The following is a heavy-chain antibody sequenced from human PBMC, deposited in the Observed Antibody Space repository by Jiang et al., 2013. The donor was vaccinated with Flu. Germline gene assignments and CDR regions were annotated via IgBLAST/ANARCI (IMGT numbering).Heavy chain of an antibody. V-gene: IGHV4-59*01. D-gene: IGHD2-15*01. Sequence: SLTCTVSGGSIRTYNWNWVRQSPGKGLEWIGSIYYNGRTNYSPSLKRRITLSSDTSKNQVSLKVTSVTAADTAVYYCTRSREAGGCSDYWGQGTLVTVSS. CDR3: TRSREAGGCSDY. CDR2: IYYNGRT. CDR1: GGSIRTYN. J-gene: IGHJ4*02.